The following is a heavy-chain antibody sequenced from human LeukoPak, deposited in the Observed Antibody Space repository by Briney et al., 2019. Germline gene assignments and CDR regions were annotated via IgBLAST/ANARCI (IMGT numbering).Heavy chain of an antibody. CDR2: ISYDGSNK. Sequence: PGGSLRLSCAASGFTFSSYAMHWVRQAPGKGLEWVAVISYDGSNKYYADSVKGRFTISRDNSKNTLYLQMNSLRAEDTAVYYCASDGGRKYRTEYYFDYWGQGTLVTVSS. V-gene: IGHV3-30-3*01. CDR1: GFTFSSYA. CDR3: ASDGGRKYRTEYYFDY. J-gene: IGHJ4*02. D-gene: IGHD2-2*01.